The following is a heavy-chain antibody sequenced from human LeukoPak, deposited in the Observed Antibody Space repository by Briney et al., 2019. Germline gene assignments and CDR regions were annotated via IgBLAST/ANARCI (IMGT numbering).Heavy chain of an antibody. CDR1: GFSLDTFG. D-gene: IGHD4-11*01. J-gene: IGHJ4*02. Sequence: GGSLRLSCAASGFSLDTFGMNWVRLAPGKGLEWLSYISYSSNTIYYADSVDDRFTISSDNTKNSLYLQMTRLRVDDTAVYYCAPGNCSTKGIHYFQDWGQEALITVSS. CDR3: APGNCSTKGIHYFQD. V-gene: IGHV3-48*04. CDR2: ISYSSNTI.